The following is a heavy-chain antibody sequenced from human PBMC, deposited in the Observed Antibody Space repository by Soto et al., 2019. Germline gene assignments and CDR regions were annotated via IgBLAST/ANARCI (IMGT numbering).Heavy chain of an antibody. J-gene: IGHJ5*02. CDR2: FDPENGET. CDR3: ATSPRYQLPGAKIDL. Sequence: ASVKVSCKVSGYTLTELCMHWVRQAPGKGLEWMGGFDPENGETIYAQKFQGRVTMTEDTSTDTAYMELSSLRSEDTAVYYCATSPRYQLPGAKIDLWGQGTLVTVSS. D-gene: IGHD2-2*01. V-gene: IGHV1-24*01. CDR1: GYTLTELC.